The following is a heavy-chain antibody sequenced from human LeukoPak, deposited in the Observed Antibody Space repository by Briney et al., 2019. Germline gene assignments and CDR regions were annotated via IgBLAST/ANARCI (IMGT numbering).Heavy chain of an antibody. CDR1: GFTFSSYA. Sequence: GGSLRLSCAASGFTFSSYAMHWVRQAPGKGLEWVAVISYDGSNKYYADSVKGRFTISRDNSKNTLYLQMNSLRAEDTAVYYCARATRYYDFWSGYQDAFDIWGQGTMVTVSS. CDR3: ARATRYYDFWSGYQDAFDI. CDR2: ISYDGSNK. J-gene: IGHJ3*02. V-gene: IGHV3-30-3*01. D-gene: IGHD3-3*01.